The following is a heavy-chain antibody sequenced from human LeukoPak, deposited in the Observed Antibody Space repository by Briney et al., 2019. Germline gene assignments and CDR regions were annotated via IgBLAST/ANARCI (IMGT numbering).Heavy chain of an antibody. CDR2: LYYSGST. V-gene: IGHV4-39*01. Sequence: SETLSLTCTVSGGSISSSTYYWGWIRQPPGKGLEWIGSLYYSGSTYYNPSLKSRVTISVDTSKNQFSLKLSSAIAADTAVYYCARGPPPIWFGEPQYKYYMDVWGKGTTVTVSS. J-gene: IGHJ6*03. CDR3: ARGPPPIWFGEPQYKYYMDV. CDR1: GGSISSSTYY. D-gene: IGHD3-10*01.